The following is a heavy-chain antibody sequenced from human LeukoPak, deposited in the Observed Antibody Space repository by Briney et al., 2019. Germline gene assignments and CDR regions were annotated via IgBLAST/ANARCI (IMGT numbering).Heavy chain of an antibody. CDR3: ARVPNYGSGSYNWFDP. J-gene: IGHJ5*02. CDR1: GGTFSSYA. CDR2: IIPILGIA. D-gene: IGHD3-10*01. Sequence: GASVKVSCKASGGTFSSYAISWVRQAPGQGLEWMGRIIPILGIANYAQKFQGRVTITADKSTSTAYMELSSLRSEDTAVYYCARVPNYGSGSYNWFDPWGQGTLVTVSS. V-gene: IGHV1-69*04.